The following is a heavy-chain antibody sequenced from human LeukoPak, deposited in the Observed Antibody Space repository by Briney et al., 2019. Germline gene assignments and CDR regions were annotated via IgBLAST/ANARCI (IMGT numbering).Heavy chain of an antibody. CDR2: IHGSDSTT. CDR1: GFTLNINA. V-gene: IGHV3-23*01. CDR3: AKDLFRWAFDF. D-gene: IGHD2-15*01. Sequence: GGSLRLSCAASGFTLNINAMSWVRQAPGKGLEWVSAIHGSDSTTHYADSVKGRFTLFRDNSKNTLYLQMNSLRVEDTAVYYCAKDLFRWAFDFWGQGTMVTVSS. J-gene: IGHJ3*01.